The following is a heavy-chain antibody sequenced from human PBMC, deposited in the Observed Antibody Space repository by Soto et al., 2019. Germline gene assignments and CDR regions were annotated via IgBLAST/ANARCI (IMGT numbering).Heavy chain of an antibody. D-gene: IGHD5-12*01. V-gene: IGHV1-69*13. CDR3: ARDRNIVATIYNYYGMDV. J-gene: IGHJ6*02. Sequence: ASVKVSCKASGGTFSSYAISWVRQAPGQGLEWMGGIIPIFGTANYAQKFQGRVTITADESTSTAYMELSSLRSEDTAVYYCARDRNIVATIYNYYGMDVWGQGTTVTVS. CDR1: GGTFSSYA. CDR2: IIPIFGTA.